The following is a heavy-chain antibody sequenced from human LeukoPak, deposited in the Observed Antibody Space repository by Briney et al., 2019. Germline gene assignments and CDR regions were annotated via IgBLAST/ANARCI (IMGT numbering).Heavy chain of an antibody. V-gene: IGHV4-39*01. Sequence: PSETLSLTCTVSGGSISSSSYYWGWLRQPPGKGLEWIGSIYYSGSTYYNPSLKSRVTISVDTSKNQFSLKLSSVTAADTAVYYCARVYYYDSSGYYVTYFDYWGQGTLVTVSS. J-gene: IGHJ4*02. CDR2: IYYSGST. CDR3: ARVYYYDSSGYYVTYFDY. CDR1: GGSISSSSYY. D-gene: IGHD3-22*01.